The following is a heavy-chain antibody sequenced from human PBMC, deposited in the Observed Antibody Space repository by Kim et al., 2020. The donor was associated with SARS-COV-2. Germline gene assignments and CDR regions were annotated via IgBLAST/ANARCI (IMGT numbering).Heavy chain of an antibody. Sequence: SETLSLTCAVSGGSISSSNWWSWVRQPPGKGLEWIGEIYHSGSTNYNPSLKSRVTISVDKSKNQFSLKLSCVSAADTAVYYCARGGVAGTIRSISFDYWGQGTLVTVSS. CDR1: GGSISSSNW. V-gene: IGHV4-4*02. D-gene: IGHD6-19*01. CDR3: ARGGVAGTIRSISFDY. CDR2: IYHSGST. J-gene: IGHJ4*02.